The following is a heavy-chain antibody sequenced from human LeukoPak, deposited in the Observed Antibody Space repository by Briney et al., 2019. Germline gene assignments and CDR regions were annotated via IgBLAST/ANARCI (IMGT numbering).Heavy chain of an antibody. J-gene: IGHJ4*02. D-gene: IGHD6-19*01. V-gene: IGHV1-2*06. CDR3: ASSGPYSSGVFDY. Sequence: ASVKVSCKASGYTFTGYYMHWVRQAPGQGLEWMGRINPNSGGTNYAQKFQGRVTMTRDTSISTAYMELSSLRSEDTAVYYCASSGPYSSGVFDYWGQGTLVTVSS. CDR1: GYTFTGYY. CDR2: INPNSGGT.